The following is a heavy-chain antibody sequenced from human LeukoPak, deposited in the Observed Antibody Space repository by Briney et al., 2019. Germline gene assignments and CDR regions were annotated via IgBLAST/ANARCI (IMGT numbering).Heavy chain of an antibody. CDR2: IYTSGST. D-gene: IGHD3-16*01. J-gene: IGHJ4*02. Sequence: SETLSLTCTVSGGSISSGSYYWSWIRQPAGKGLEWIGRIYTSGSTNYNPSLKSRVTISVDTSKNQFSLKLSSVTAADTAVYYCARDYPPWGYPHWGQGTLVTVSS. CDR3: ARDYPPWGYPH. V-gene: IGHV4-61*02. CDR1: GGSISSGSYY.